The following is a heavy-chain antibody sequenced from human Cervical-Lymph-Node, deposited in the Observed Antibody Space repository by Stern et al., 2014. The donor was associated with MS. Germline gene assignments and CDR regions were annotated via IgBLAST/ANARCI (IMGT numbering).Heavy chain of an antibody. CDR1: GGTTNDYY. V-gene: IGHV4-59*01. J-gene: IGHJ4*02. Sequence: QLQLQESGPGLVKPSETLSLTCTVSGGTTNDYYWTWIRQPPGKGLEWIGYVSHSGDTNYNPSLKSRVTMSVDTSKNQFSLNLTSVPAADTAVYYCGRDPDYWGQGTLVAVSS. CDR2: VSHSGDT. CDR3: GRDPDY.